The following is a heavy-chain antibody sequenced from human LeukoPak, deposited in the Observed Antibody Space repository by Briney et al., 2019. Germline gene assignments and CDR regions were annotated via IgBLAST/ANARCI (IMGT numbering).Heavy chain of an antibody. Sequence: SETLSLTCAVSGVSISTYYWSWIRQPPGKGLEWIGYIYYSGNSNYNPSLKSRVTISVDTSKNQFSLKLTSVTAADTAVYYCARDLSSGSYYNGIFDYWGQGTLVTVSS. V-gene: IGHV4-59*01. CDR3: ARDLSSGSYYNGIFDY. CDR2: IYYSGNS. D-gene: IGHD3-10*01. J-gene: IGHJ4*02. CDR1: GVSISTYY.